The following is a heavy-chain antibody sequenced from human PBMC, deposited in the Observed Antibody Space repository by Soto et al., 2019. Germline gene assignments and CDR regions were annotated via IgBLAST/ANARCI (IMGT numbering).Heavy chain of an antibody. J-gene: IGHJ4*02. CDR2: INWNGGST. CDR3: ARYPDWSGGYYFDY. V-gene: IGHV3-20*01. Sequence: GGSLRLSCAASGFTFDDYGMSWVRQAPGKGLEWVSGINWNGGSTGYADSVKGRFTISRDNAKNSLYQQMNSLRAEDTALYHCARYPDWSGGYYFDYWGQGTLVTVSS. CDR1: GFTFDDYG. D-gene: IGHD1-1*01.